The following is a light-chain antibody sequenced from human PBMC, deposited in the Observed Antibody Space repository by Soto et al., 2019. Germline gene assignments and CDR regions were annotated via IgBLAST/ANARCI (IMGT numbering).Light chain of an antibody. Sequence: GDRVSITCRASQSISGYLNWYQQKPGKAPNLLIYAASSLQSGVPSRFSGSGSGTDYTLTISRLQPEDFATYYCQQSYSTPITFGQGTRRESK. V-gene: IGKV1-39*01. CDR3: QQSYSTPIT. J-gene: IGKJ5*01. CDR2: AAS. CDR1: QSISGY.